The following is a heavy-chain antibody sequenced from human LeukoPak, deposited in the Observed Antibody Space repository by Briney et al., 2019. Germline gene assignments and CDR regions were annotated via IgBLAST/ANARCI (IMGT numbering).Heavy chain of an antibody. V-gene: IGHV4-39*01. CDR3: ARGYCSSTSCTTFDY. D-gene: IGHD2-2*01. CDR1: GGSIGSNSYY. Sequence: PSETLSLTCTVSGGSIGSNSYYWAWIRQPPGRGLEWIGSVYYSGGTYYNPSLKSRVTISVDTSKSQFSLNLRSVTAADTAVYYCARGYCSSTSCTTFDYWAQGTLVTVSS. J-gene: IGHJ4*02. CDR2: VYYSGGT.